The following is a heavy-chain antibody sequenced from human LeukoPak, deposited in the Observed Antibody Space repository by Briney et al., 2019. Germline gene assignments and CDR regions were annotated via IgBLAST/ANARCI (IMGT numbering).Heavy chain of an antibody. Sequence: GASVKVSCKASGYTFTSYDINWVRQAPGQGLEWMGWINTNTGNPTYAQGFTGRFVFSLDTSVSTAYLQISSLKAEDTAVYYCARGGSFELRYFDWLLSTRYWGQGTLVTVSS. CDR2: INTNTGNP. D-gene: IGHD3-9*01. CDR3: ARGGSFELRYFDWLLSTRY. CDR1: GYTFTSYD. V-gene: IGHV7-4-1*02. J-gene: IGHJ4*02.